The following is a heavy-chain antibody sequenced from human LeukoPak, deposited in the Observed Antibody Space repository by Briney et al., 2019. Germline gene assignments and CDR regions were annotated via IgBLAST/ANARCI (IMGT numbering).Heavy chain of an antibody. Sequence: GGSLRLSCAASGFTFSRHWMHWVRQGPGKGLEWVSRIKNDGSETQYADSVKGRFTISRDNAHNTLYLQMTSLRPEDTAVYYCARVISYFDLWGQGALVTASS. V-gene: IGHV3-74*01. CDR1: GFTFSRHW. CDR3: ARVISYFDL. D-gene: IGHD3/OR15-3a*01. CDR2: IKNDGSET. J-gene: IGHJ4*02.